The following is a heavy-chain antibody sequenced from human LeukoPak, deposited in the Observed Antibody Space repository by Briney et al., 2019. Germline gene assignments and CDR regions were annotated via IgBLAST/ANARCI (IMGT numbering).Heavy chain of an antibody. Sequence: GGSLRLSCAASGFTFSSYWMYWVRQAPGKGLVWVSRINNDGSSTTYADSVKGRFTISRDNSKNTLYLQMNSLRAEDTAVYYCAKVSTTVTTLGAFDIWGQGTMVTVSS. CDR3: AKVSTTVTTLGAFDI. D-gene: IGHD4-17*01. CDR2: INNDGSST. J-gene: IGHJ3*02. CDR1: GFTFSSYW. V-gene: IGHV3-74*01.